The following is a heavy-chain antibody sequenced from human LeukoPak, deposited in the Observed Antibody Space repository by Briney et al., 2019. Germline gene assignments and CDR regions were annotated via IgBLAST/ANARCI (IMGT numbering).Heavy chain of an antibody. CDR3: AAFPAGGYCSGGSCRRWFDP. CDR1: GFTFTSSA. D-gene: IGHD2-15*01. V-gene: IGHV1-58*01. Sequence: GASVKVSCKASGFTFTSSAVQWVRQARGQRLEWIGWIVVGSGNTNYAQKFQERVTITRDMSTSTVYMELSSLRSEDTAVYYCAAFPAGGYCSGGSCRRWFDPWGQGTLVTVSS. CDR2: IVVGSGNT. J-gene: IGHJ5*02.